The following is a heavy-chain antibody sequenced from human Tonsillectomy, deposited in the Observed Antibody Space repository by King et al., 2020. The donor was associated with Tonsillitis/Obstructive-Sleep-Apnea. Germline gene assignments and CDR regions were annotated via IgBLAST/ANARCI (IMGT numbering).Heavy chain of an antibody. J-gene: IGHJ5*02. CDR2: IYYSGGT. D-gene: IGHD3-10*01. Sequence: QLQESGPGLVKPSETLSLTFSVSGGALSSYYWSWIRQPPGKGLEGIGYIYYSGGTNYNPSLMSRVTITVDKSKNQFSLKPSSVTAADTAVYYCARGVTMVRGVVGWFDPWGQGTLVTVSS. V-gene: IGHV4-59*01. CDR3: ARGVTMVRGVVGWFDP. CDR1: GGALSSYY.